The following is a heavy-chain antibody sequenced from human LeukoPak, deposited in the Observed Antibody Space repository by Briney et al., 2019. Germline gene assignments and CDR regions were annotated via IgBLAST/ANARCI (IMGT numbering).Heavy chain of an antibody. CDR3: ARDQDIVLMVYAPGGGYYGMDV. V-gene: IGHV1-2*06. J-gene: IGHJ6*02. Sequence: ASVKVSCKASGYTFTGYYMHWVRQVPGQGLEWMGRINPNSGGTNYAQKFQGRVTMTRDTSISTAYMELSRLRSDDTAVYYCARDQDIVLMVYAPGGGYYGMDVWGQGTTVTVTS. CDR2: INPNSGGT. CDR1: GYTFTGYY. D-gene: IGHD2-8*01.